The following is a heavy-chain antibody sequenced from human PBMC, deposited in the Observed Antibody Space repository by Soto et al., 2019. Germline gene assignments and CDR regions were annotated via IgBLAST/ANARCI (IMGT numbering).Heavy chain of an antibody. Sequence: QVQLVQSGAEVKKPGSSVKVSCKASGGTFSSYTISWVRQAPGQGLEWMGRIIPILGIANYAQKFQGRVTITADKSTSTAYMELSSLRSEDTAVYYCARSAPYCSGGSCSFDYWGQGTLVTVSS. D-gene: IGHD2-15*01. CDR3: ARSAPYCSGGSCSFDY. CDR2: IIPILGIA. J-gene: IGHJ4*02. V-gene: IGHV1-69*02. CDR1: GGTFSSYT.